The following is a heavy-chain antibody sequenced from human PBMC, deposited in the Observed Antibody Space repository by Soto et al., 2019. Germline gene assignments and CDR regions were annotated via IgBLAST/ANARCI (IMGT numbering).Heavy chain of an antibody. V-gene: IGHV4-34*01. CDR1: GGSFSGYY. Sequence: SETLSLTFAVYGGSFSGYYWSWIRQPPGKGLEWIGEINHSGSTNYNPSLKSRVTISVDTSKNRFSLKLSSVTAADTAVYYCATFLLNYYDSSGYYYDYFDYWGQGTLVTVSS. D-gene: IGHD3-22*01. CDR2: INHSGST. J-gene: IGHJ4*02. CDR3: ATFLLNYYDSSGYYYDYFDY.